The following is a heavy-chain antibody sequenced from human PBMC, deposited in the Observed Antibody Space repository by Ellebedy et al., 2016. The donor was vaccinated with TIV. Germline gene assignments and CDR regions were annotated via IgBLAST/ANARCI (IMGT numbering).Heavy chain of an antibody. D-gene: IGHD3-10*01. V-gene: IGHV1-46*01. CDR1: GYSFGSYY. Sequence: AASVKVSCKASGYSFGSYYLHWVRQAPGQGLKWMGIIDPRGGRIDYAQKFKDRVIMSRDKSTNTVYMELSSLRSEDTAIYYCARADEGDPLDYWGQGTLVTVSS. J-gene: IGHJ4*02. CDR3: ARADEGDPLDY. CDR2: IDPRGGRI.